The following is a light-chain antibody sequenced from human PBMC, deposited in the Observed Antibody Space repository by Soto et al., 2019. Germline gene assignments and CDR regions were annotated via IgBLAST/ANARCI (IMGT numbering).Light chain of an antibody. V-gene: IGKV3-20*01. J-gene: IGKJ1*01. CDR1: QIGNTNY. CDR2: SIF. CDR3: QHYGHPRWT. Sequence: EMVLTQSPGTLSLSPGERATLHCRASQIGNTNYLAWYQQRPGQPPRLLIYSIFTRANGTPDRFSGSGSGTDFTLTIRRLAPEDSALYYCQHYGHPRWTFGPGTKVDIK.